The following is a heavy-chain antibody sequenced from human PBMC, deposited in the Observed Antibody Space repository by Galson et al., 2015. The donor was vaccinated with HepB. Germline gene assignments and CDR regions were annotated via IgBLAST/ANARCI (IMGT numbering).Heavy chain of an antibody. Sequence: SLRLSCAASGFTLSGYWMSWVRQAPGKGLEWVARTNKDGREKYYVDSVKGRFTISRDNRKSSLYLQMNSLRAEDTAVYYCARDFAPNSYYHGMDVWGQGTTVTVSS. V-gene: IGHV3-7*03. CDR2: TNKDGREK. D-gene: IGHD2-21*01. CDR1: GFTLSGYW. CDR3: ARDFAPNSYYHGMDV. J-gene: IGHJ6*02.